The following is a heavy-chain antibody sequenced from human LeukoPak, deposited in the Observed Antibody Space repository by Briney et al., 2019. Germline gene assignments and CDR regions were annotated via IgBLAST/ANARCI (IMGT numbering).Heavy chain of an antibody. CDR2: MSGSGYYT. CDR1: GFTFSDYY. J-gene: IGHJ6*03. Sequence: PGGSLRLSCAASGFTFSDYYMSWVRQAPGKGLEWVSAMSGSGYYTYYVESVKGRFTISRDNSKNTLYLHMNSLRADDTAVYYCAKMEGQRLYDYCMDVWGRGTTVTVS. CDR3: AKMEGQRLYDYCMDV. D-gene: IGHD3-3*01. V-gene: IGHV3-23*01.